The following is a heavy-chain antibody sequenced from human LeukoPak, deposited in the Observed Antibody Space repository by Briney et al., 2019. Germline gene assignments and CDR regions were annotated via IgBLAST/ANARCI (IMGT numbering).Heavy chain of an antibody. D-gene: IGHD6-13*01. CDR2: IIPIFGTA. CDR3: ATPGIAAAGTLFDY. V-gene: IGHV1-69*05. J-gene: IGHJ4*02. Sequence: SVKVSCKASGGTFSSYAISWVRQAPGQGLEWMGGIIPIFGTANYAQKFQGRVTISTDESTSTAYMELSSLRSEDTAVYYCATPGIAAAGTLFDYWGQGTLVTVSS. CDR1: GGTFSSYA.